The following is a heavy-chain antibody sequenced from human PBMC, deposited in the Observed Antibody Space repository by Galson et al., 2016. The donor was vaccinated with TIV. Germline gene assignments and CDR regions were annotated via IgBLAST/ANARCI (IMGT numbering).Heavy chain of an antibody. V-gene: IGHV1-46*01. CDR2: INPSGGST. CDR1: GYTFTGYF. CDR3: ARDGEVGSSDYDH. Sequence: SVKVSCKASGYTFTGYFIHWVRQAPGQGLEWMGIINPSGGSTSYAQKFQGRVTMTRVTSTSTVYMELSSLRSEDTAVYYCARDGEVGSSDYDHWGKGTLVSVSS. D-gene: IGHD3-22*01. J-gene: IGHJ4*02.